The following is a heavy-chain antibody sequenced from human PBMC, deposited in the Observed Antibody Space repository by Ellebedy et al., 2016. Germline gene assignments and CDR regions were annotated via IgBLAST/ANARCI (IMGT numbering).Heavy chain of an antibody. CDR2: ISGGGDST. D-gene: IGHD3-22*01. CDR3: ARGRYYYDSSGYYYPYFDY. Sequence: GESLKISXAASGFTFSGFFMSWVRQAPGRGLEWVSTISGGGDSTYLADSLKGRFTISRENAKNSLYLQMNSLRAGDTAVYYCARGRYYYDSSGYYYPYFDYWGQGTLVTVSS. J-gene: IGHJ4*02. V-gene: IGHV3-23*01. CDR1: GFTFSGFF.